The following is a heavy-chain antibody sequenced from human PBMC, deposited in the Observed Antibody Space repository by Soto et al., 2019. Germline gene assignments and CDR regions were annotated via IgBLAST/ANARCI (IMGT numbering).Heavy chain of an antibody. Sequence: EVQLVESGGGKVQPGGSLRLSCAGSGFSFSDFSMNWVRQAPGKGLEWISYINRDSSVIMYADSLRGRVTISRDNAKNTLFLQMNRLRVEDTAVYYCARDCAGTCWFAYWGPGIQVTVSS. D-gene: IGHD2-15*01. J-gene: IGHJ4*02. CDR2: INRDSSVI. V-gene: IGHV3-48*01. CDR3: ARDCAGTCWFAY. CDR1: GFSFSDFS.